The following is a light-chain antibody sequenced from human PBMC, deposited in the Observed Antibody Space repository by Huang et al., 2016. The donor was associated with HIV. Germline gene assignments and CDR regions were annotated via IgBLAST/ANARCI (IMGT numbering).Light chain of an antibody. J-gene: IGKJ4*01. Sequence: EIVLTQSPATLSFFPGQRVSLSWRASQNSNTHLAWYQKRPGQPPRLLIYDASSRIPGVAARFSGSGSGTDFTLTISSLESEDFATYYCQQRVNGLTFGGGTKV. CDR3: QQRVNGLT. CDR1: QNSNTH. V-gene: IGKV3-11*01. CDR2: DAS.